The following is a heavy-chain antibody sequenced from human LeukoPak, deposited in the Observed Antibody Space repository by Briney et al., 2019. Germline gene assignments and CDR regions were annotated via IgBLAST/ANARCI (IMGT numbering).Heavy chain of an antibody. J-gene: IGHJ4*02. Sequence: SETLSLTCAVYGGSFSGYYWSWIRQPQGRWLEWIGEINHSGSTNYNPSLKSRVTISVDTSKNQFSLKLSSVTAADTAVYYCARVSGAYDFLSGYPQRDPDHSFDYWGQGTLVTVSS. CDR1: GGSFSGYY. CDR3: ARVSGAYDFLSGYPQRDPDHSFDY. V-gene: IGHV4-34*01. CDR2: INHSGST. D-gene: IGHD3-3*01.